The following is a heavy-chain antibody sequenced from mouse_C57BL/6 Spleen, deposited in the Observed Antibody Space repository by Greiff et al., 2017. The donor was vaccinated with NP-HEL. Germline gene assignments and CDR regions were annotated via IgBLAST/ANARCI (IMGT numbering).Heavy chain of an antibody. CDR3: ARDHGSPYAMDY. CDR1: GFTFSSYA. CDR2: ISDGGSYT. D-gene: IGHD1-1*01. V-gene: IGHV5-4*01. J-gene: IGHJ4*01. Sequence: DVKLVESGGGLVKPGGSLKLSCAASGFTFSSYAMSWVRQTPEKRLEWVATISDGGSYTYYPDNVKGRFTISRDNAKNNLYLQMSHLKSEDTAMYYCARDHGSPYAMDYWGQGHSVTVSS.